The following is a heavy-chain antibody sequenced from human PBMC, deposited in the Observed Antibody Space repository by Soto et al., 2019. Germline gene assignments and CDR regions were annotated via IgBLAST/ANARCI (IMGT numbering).Heavy chain of an antibody. CDR2: ISGNNGNT. V-gene: IGHV1-18*01. D-gene: IGHD2-21*02. Sequence: QVQLVQSGPEVKKPGASGTLSCKASGYNLNNYGISWVRQAPGQGLEWMGWISGNNGNTKYGQKFQGRVSLTTDSSTSTAYMEMRSLRSDDTADYYCVRRVVTTLDDAFDIWGPGTRVTVSS. CDR1: GYNLNNYG. J-gene: IGHJ3*02. CDR3: VRRVVTTLDDAFDI.